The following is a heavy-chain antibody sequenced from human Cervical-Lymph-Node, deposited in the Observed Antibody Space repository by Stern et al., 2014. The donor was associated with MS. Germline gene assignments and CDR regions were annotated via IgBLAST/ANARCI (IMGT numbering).Heavy chain of an antibody. J-gene: IGHJ1*01. D-gene: IGHD2-21*02. CDR1: GFSLSTSGVG. Sequence: ITLKESGPTLVKPTQTLTLTCTFSGFSLSTSGVGVGWIRQPPGKALEWLALIYWDDDKRYSPSLKSRLTITKDTSKNQVVLTMTNMDPVDTATYYCAHSPAVVTATEGLYFQHWGQGTLVTVSS. CDR2: IYWDDDK. CDR3: AHSPAVVTATEGLYFQH. V-gene: IGHV2-5*02.